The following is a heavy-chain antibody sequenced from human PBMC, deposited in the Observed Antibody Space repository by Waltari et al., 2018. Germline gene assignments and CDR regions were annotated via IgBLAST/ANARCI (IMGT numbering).Heavy chain of an antibody. CDR1: DFFTDYW. CDR3: TRNPGY. J-gene: IGHJ4*02. V-gene: IGHV3-74*03. CDR2: MNTDVTSI. Sequence: EVQLVNSGGGLVQPGGSLRLSCAASDFFTDYWLDWVRQAPGKGLVWVSRMNTDVTSITYADSVKGRFTISRDSAKNTYYLQMNSLRAEDTAVYYCTRNPGYWGQGTLVTVSS.